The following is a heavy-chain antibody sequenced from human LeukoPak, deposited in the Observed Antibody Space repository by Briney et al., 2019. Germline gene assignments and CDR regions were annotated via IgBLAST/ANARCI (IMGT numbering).Heavy chain of an antibody. D-gene: IGHD1/OR15-1a*01. CDR2: IWHDGNRK. V-gene: IGHV3-33*01. CDR1: GFTFSSYD. Sequence: GTSLRLSCAASGFTFSSYDMHWVRRAPGKRLEWVASIWHDGNRKYHADSVEGRFTISRDNSKNTVYVQMNSLRADDTAVYYCTRAAGITGTSRDNWFDPWGQGTLVIVSS. J-gene: IGHJ5*02. CDR3: TRAAGITGTSRDNWFDP.